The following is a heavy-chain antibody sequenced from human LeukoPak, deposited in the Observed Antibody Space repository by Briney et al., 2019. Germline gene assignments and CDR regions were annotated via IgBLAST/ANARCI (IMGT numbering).Heavy chain of an antibody. V-gene: IGHV6-1*01. CDR2: TYFRSSWYN. CDR3: AREGNPGWDWFHP. Sequence: SQTLSLTCVISGDSVSSNSAAWSWIRQSPSRGLEWLGRTYFRSSWYNDYAEPVKSRITINADTSKNHISLQLTSVTHEDTAVYYCAREGNPGWDWFHPWGQGTLVTVSS. D-gene: IGHD6-19*01. J-gene: IGHJ5*02. CDR1: GDSVSSNSAA.